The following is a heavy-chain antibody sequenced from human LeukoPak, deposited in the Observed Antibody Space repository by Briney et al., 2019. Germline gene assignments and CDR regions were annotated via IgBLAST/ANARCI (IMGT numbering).Heavy chain of an antibody. J-gene: IGHJ6*02. D-gene: IGHD5-18*01. V-gene: IGHV5-51*01. CDR3: ARHRDTAMVKGGRNYYYYGMDV. CDR1: GYSFTSYW. CDR2: IYPGDSGT. Sequence: GESLKISCKGSGYSFTSYWIGWVRQMPGKGLEWMGIIYPGDSGTRYSPSFQGQVTISADKSISTAYLQWSSLKASDTAMYYCARHRDTAMVKGGRNYYYYGMDVWGQGTTVTVSS.